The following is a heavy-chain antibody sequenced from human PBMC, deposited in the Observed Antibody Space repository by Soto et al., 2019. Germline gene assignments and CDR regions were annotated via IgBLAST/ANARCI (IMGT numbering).Heavy chain of an antibody. CDR2: IQGDGERT. CDR1: GFTFTKYC. V-gene: IGHV3-74*01. Sequence: EVQMVQPGGELVLPGGALILSSGSSGFTFTKYCVRRVLRVHGTGLVWSSRIQGDGERTSYADSVKGRFTTSRDNAKNTVYLQMNSLRDEDTAIYYCARGSFRASYQDTGGQGTLVSVS. D-gene: IGHD2-2*01. J-gene: IGHJ5*02. CDR3: ARGSFRASYQDT.